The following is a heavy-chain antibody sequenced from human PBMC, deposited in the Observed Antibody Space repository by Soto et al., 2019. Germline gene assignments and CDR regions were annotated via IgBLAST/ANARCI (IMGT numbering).Heavy chain of an antibody. Sequence: EVQLVESGGGLVKPGGSLRLSCAASGFTFSSYSMNWVRQAPGKGLEWVSFISSSSSYIYYADSVKGRFTISRDNAKNSLYLQMNSLRAEDTAVYYCARVGDYGYPYYFDYWGQGTLVTVSS. D-gene: IGHD4-17*01. CDR1: GFTFSSYS. CDR3: ARVGDYGYPYYFDY. J-gene: IGHJ4*02. V-gene: IGHV3-21*01. CDR2: ISSSSSYI.